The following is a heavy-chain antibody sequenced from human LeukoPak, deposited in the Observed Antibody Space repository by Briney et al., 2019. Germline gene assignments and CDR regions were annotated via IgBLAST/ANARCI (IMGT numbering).Heavy chain of an antibody. V-gene: IGHV3-7*01. J-gene: IGHJ5*02. Sequence: GGSLRLSCAASGFTFSSYWMSWVRQAPGKRLEWVANIKQDGSEKYYVDSVKGRFTISRDNAKNSLYLQMNSLRAEDTAVYYCARDRYENWFDPWGQGTLVTVSS. CDR1: GFTFSSYW. CDR3: ARDRYENWFDP. CDR2: IKQDGSEK. D-gene: IGHD3-3*01.